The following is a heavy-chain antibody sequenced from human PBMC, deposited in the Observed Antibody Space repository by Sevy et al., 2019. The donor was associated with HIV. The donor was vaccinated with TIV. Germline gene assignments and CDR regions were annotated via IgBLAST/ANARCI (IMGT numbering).Heavy chain of an antibody. V-gene: IGHV3-11*06. D-gene: IGHD6-13*01. J-gene: IGHJ5*02. CDR3: ARVVAAAGNWFDP. CDR1: GFTFSDYY. CDR2: ISSSSYT. Sequence: GGSLRLSCAASGFTFSDYYMSWIRQAPGKGLEWVSYISSSSYTNYADTVKGRFTISRDNAKNSLYLQMNSLRAEDTAVYYCARVVAAAGNWFDPWGQGTLVTVSS.